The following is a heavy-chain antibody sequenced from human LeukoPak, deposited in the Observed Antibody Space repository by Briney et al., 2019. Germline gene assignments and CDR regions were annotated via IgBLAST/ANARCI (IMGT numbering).Heavy chain of an antibody. CDR3: ARGLGGSGSYYVWDYYYYGMDV. CDR2: ISYGGSNK. Sequence: GGSLRLSCAASGFTFSSYAMHWVRQAPGKGLEWVAVISYGGSNKYYADSVKGRFTISRDNSKNTLYLQMNSLRAEDTAVYYCARGLGGSGSYYVWDYYYYGMDVWGQGTTVTVSS. V-gene: IGHV3-30-3*01. D-gene: IGHD3-10*01. J-gene: IGHJ6*02. CDR1: GFTFSSYA.